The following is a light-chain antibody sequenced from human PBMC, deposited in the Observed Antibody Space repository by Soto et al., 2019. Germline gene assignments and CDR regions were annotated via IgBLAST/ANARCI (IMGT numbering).Light chain of an antibody. Sequence: SPGDRSTLSCRASQSVSSNYLSWYQQKPGQAPRLLIYDASTRATGIPARFSGSGSGTDFTLTIRDVKPEDFAVYFCQNYSSQTFGQGTKVDIK. V-gene: IGKV3D-7*01. J-gene: IGKJ1*01. CDR3: QNYSSQT. CDR1: QSVSSNY. CDR2: DAS.